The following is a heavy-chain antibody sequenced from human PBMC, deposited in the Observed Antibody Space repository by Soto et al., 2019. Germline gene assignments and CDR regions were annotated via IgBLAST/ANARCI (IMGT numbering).Heavy chain of an antibody. D-gene: IGHD3-3*01. J-gene: IGHJ3*02. CDR1: GGSISSSNC. CDR2: IYHSVST. Sequence: PSETLSLTCAVCGGSISSSNCWSWVRQPPGKGLEWIGEIYHSVSTNYNPSLKSRVTISVDKSKNQFSLKLSSVTAADTAVYYCARFRFLEWFDAFDILGQRTMV. CDR3: ARFRFLEWFDAFDI. V-gene: IGHV4-4*02.